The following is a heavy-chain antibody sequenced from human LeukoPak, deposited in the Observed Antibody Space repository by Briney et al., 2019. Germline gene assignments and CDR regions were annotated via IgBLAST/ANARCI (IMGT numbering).Heavy chain of an antibody. CDR3: AKGAGGFSYYNWFDP. J-gene: IGHJ5*02. CDR2: IYYSGST. V-gene: IGHV4-39*07. Sequence: TETLSLTCTVSGGSISSRTYYWAWIRQPPGQGLEWIGNIYYSGSTYYNPSLKSRLTMSVDTSKNQFSLKLASVTAADTAIYYCAKGAGGFSYYNWFDPWGQGTLVTVSS. CDR1: GGSISSRTYY. D-gene: IGHD5-18*01.